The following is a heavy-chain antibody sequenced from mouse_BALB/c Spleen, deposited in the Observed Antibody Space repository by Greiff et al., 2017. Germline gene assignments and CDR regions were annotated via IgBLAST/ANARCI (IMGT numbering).Heavy chain of an antibody. CDR2: IWSGGST. J-gene: IGHJ2*01. V-gene: IGHV2-2*02. CDR1: GFSLTSYG. D-gene: IGHD1-2*01. CDR3: ARKDYYGYYFDY. Sequence: QVQLKQSGPGLVQPSQSLSITCTVSGFSLTSYGVHWVRQSPGKGLEWLGVIWSGGSTDYNAAFISRLSISKDNSKSQVFFKMNSLQANDTAIYYCARKDYYGYYFDYWGQGTTLTVSS.